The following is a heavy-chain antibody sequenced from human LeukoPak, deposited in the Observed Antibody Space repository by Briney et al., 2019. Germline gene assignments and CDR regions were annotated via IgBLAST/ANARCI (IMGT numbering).Heavy chain of an antibody. CDR2: IYTSGST. V-gene: IGHV4-4*07. CDR1: GGSISSYY. CDR3: ARDYYGSGSYWFDP. D-gene: IGHD3-10*01. J-gene: IGHJ5*02. Sequence: SETLSLTCTVSGGSISSYYWNWIRQPAGKGLEWIGRIYTSGSTNYTPSLKSRVTMSVDTSKNQFSLRLSSVTAADTAVYYYARDYYGSGSYWFDPWGQGTLVTVSS.